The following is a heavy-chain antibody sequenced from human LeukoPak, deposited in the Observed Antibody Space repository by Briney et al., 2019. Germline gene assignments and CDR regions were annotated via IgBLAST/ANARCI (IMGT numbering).Heavy chain of an antibody. J-gene: IGHJ3*02. D-gene: IGHD3-10*01. CDR3: AKGALYGSGSYYSAFDI. CDR1: GFTFSAFA. Sequence: KAGGSLRLSCAAPGFTFSAFAMTWVRQAPGKGLEWVSTIRSTGASTYYADSVKGRFTISRDNSKNTLYLQMNILTAKDTAVYYCAKGALYGSGSYYSAFDIWGQGTMVTVSS. CDR2: IRSTGAST. V-gene: IGHV3-23*01.